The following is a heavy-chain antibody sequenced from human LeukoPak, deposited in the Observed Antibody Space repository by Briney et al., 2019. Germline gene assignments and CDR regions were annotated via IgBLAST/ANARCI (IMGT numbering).Heavy chain of an antibody. V-gene: IGHV4-39*01. Sequence: PSETLSLTCTVSGDSVSNTNYYWGWIRQPPGKGLEWTGTFYYSGNTYYNPSLKSRVTISVDTSKNQFSLILSSVTAADTAVYYCANLYNSGSYFGHWGQGALITVSS. CDR3: ANLYNSGSYFGH. J-gene: IGHJ4*02. D-gene: IGHD3-10*01. CDR1: GDSVSNTNYY. CDR2: FYYSGNT.